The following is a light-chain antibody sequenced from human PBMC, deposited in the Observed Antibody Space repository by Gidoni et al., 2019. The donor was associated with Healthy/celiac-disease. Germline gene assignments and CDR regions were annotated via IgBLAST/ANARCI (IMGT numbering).Light chain of an antibody. V-gene: IGKV1-27*01. Sequence: DIQMTKSPSSLTASVGDRVTITCRASQGISNYLAWYQQKPGKVPPLLIYASSTLQSGVPSRFSGSGSGTDFTLTISRLQPDDVANYYCQKYNSAPRTFGPXTKVDIK. CDR3: QKYNSAPRT. CDR1: QGISNY. CDR2: ASS. J-gene: IGKJ3*01.